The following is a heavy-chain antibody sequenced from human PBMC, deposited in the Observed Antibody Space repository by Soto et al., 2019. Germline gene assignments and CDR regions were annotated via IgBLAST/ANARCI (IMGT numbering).Heavy chain of an antibody. D-gene: IGHD6-6*01. CDR3: ATRSHNSSSGTYYYYGMDV. CDR2: IYPGDSDT. Sequence: PGESLKISCKGSGYSFTSYWIGWVRQMPGKGLEWMGIIYPGDSDTRYSPSFQGQVTISADKSISTAYLQWSSLKASDTAMYYCATRSHNSSSGTYYYYGMDVWRQGTTVTVSS. J-gene: IGHJ6*02. CDR1: GYSFTSYW. V-gene: IGHV5-51*01.